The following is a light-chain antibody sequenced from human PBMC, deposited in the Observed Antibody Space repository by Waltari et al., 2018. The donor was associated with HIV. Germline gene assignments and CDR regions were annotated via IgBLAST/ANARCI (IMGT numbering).Light chain of an antibody. Sequence: DIVMTQSPDSLAVSLGERATINCKSSQSVLYSSNNKNYLAWYQQKPGQAPRLLIYDASNRATGIPARFSGSGSGTDFTLTISSLEPEDFAVYYCQHRSNWPLTFGPGTKVDIK. V-gene: IGKV4-1*01. CDR3: QHRSNWPLT. CDR2: DAS. J-gene: IGKJ3*01. CDR1: QSVLYSSNNKNY.